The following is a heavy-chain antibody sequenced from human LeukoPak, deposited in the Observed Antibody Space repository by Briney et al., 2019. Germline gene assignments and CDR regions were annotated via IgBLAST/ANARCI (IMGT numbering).Heavy chain of an antibody. CDR3: ARRRYSNSWYIDY. Sequence: PSETLSLTCAVYGGSFSGYYWSWIRQPPGKGLEWIGEINHSGSTNYNPSLKSRVTISVDTSKNQFSLKLSSVTAADTAVYYCARRRYSNSWYIDYWGQGTLVTVSS. V-gene: IGHV4-34*01. CDR2: INHSGST. J-gene: IGHJ4*02. CDR1: GGSFSGYY. D-gene: IGHD6-13*01.